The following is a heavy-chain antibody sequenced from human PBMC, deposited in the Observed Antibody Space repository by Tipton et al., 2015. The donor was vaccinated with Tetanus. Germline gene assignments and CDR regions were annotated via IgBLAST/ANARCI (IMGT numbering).Heavy chain of an antibody. CDR1: GGSFSSSNDY. CDR2: IYYGGST. J-gene: IGHJ3*01. Sequence: TLSLTCTVSGGSFSSSNDYWAWIRQPPRKGLEWVGSIYYGGSTYFNPSLRSRGTISIDTSRNQFSLQLSSVTAADTALYFCARRSHIGAPVWGQGTLVTVAS. D-gene: IGHD2-21*01. CDR3: ARRSHIGAPV. V-gene: IGHV4-39*01.